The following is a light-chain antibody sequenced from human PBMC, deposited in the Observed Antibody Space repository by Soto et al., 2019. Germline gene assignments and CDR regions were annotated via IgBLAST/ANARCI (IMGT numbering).Light chain of an antibody. Sequence: DIHMTQSPSTLSASVGDRVTITCRASQNINSWLAWYQQKPGKAPFLLIYEAATLERGVPSRFGGSGSGTEFTLTISSLQPDDFATYYCQQYNTYPWTFGQGTTVEIK. J-gene: IGKJ1*01. V-gene: IGKV1-5*03. CDR1: QNINSW. CDR2: EAA. CDR3: QQYNTYPWT.